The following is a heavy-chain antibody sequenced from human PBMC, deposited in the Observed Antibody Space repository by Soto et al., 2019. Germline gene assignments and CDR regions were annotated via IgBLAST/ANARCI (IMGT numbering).Heavy chain of an antibody. CDR1: GFTFSSYG. V-gene: IGHV3-30*18. CDR3: AKDANTAMVTFYYYYYYGMDV. Sequence: PGGSLRLSCAASGFTFSSYGMHWVRQAPGKGLELVAVISYDGSNKYYADSVKGRFTISRDNSKNTLYLQMNSLRAEDTAVYYCAKDANTAMVTFYYYYYYGMDVWGQGTTVTVSS. J-gene: IGHJ6*02. CDR2: ISYDGSNK. D-gene: IGHD5-18*01.